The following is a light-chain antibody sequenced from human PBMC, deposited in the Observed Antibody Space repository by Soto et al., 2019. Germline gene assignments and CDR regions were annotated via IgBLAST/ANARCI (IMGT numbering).Light chain of an antibody. CDR1: SSDVGGYNY. CDR2: DVS. V-gene: IGLV2-11*02. Sequence: QSPLTQPRSVSGSLGQSVTISCTGTSSDVGGYNYVSWYQQHPGKAPKLMIYDVSKRPSGGPDRFSGSKSGNTASLTISGLQAEDDADYYCCSYAGSYTYVFGTGTKVTVL. CDR3: CSYAGSYTYV. J-gene: IGLJ1*01.